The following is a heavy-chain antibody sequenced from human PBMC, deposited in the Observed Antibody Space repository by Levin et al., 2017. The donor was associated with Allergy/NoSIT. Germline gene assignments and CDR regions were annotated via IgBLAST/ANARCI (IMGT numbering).Heavy chain of an antibody. V-gene: IGHV3-48*01. Sequence: AASVKVSCATSGFTFSYYSMNWVRQAPGEGLEWISYISPTSSTIYYADSVKDRFTISRDDAKNSLYLQMNSLRAEDTAVYYCARAFGNGWYYFNYWGQGALVTVSS. D-gene: IGHD6-19*01. J-gene: IGHJ4*02. CDR1: GFTFSYYS. CDR2: ISPTSSTI. CDR3: ARAFGNGWYYFNY.